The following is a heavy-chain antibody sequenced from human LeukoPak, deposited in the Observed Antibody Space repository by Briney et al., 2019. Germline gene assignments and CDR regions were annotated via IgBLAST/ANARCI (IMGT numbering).Heavy chain of an antibody. CDR2: IIPIFGTA. J-gene: IGHJ3*02. CDR3: ARISYDILTGYYNSAFDI. V-gene: IGHV1-69*06. CDR1: GGTFSSYA. Sequence: SVKVSCKASGGTFSSYAISWVRQAPGQGLEWMGGIIPIFGTANYAQKFQGRVTITADKSTSTAYMELSSLRSEDPAVYYCARISYDILTGYYNSAFDIWGQGTMVTVSS. D-gene: IGHD3-9*01.